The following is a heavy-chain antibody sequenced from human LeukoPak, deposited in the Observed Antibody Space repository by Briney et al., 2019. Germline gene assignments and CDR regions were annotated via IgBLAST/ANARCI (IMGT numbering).Heavy chain of an antibody. J-gene: IGHJ4*02. CDR1: GYSFTTYW. CDR2: IYPGDSDT. D-gene: IGHD2-15*01. Sequence: GESLKISCKGSGYSFTTYWIGWVRQTPGKGLEWMGLIYPGDSDTKYSLSFQGQITMSVDKSISTAYLEWSGLKASDTATYYCAREPAVAAATNFDYWGQGTLVTVSS. CDR3: AREPAVAAATNFDY. V-gene: IGHV5-51*01.